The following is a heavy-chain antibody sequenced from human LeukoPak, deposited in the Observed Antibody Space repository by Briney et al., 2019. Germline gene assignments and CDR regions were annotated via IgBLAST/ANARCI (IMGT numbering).Heavy chain of an antibody. CDR1: GFSFSTSS. CDR2: ISGSSIYI. D-gene: IGHD2/OR15-2a*01. Sequence: TGGSLRLSCAASGFSFSTSSMNWVRQAPGKGLEWVSSISGSSIYILYADSVKGRFTISRDDARSSLYLQMNSLRAEDTAVYYRAKFETRGNTDFDYWGQGTLVTVSS. CDR3: AKFETRGNTDFDY. V-gene: IGHV3-21*01. J-gene: IGHJ4*02.